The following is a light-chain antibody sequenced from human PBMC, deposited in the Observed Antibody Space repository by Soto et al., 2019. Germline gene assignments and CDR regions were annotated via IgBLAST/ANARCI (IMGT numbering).Light chain of an antibody. J-gene: IGKJ1*01. Sequence: EIGLPQSRETLSLSLGETSTLTCMASQSVSRNSLTWYQQRPGQAPTLLISGASSRATGIPERFSGSGSGTDLTLTIGSLQPEDFAPYYCQQSYCTPQTFGQGTKVDI. CDR1: QSVSRNS. CDR2: GAS. CDR3: QQSYCTPQT. V-gene: IGKV3-20*01.